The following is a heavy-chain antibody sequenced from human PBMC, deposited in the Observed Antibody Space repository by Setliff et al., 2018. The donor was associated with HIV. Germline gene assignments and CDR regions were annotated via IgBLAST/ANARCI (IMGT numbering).Heavy chain of an antibody. CDR2: IYYSGST. D-gene: IGHD3-22*01. Sequence: PSETLSLTCTVSGGSISSNNYYWGRFRQPPGKGLEWIGSIYYSGSTYYNPSLNSRVTISVDASKNQFSLKLSSVTAADTAVYYCASLPPPYDSSGYYFDYWGQGTLVTVSS. J-gene: IGHJ4*02. V-gene: IGHV4-39*01. CDR3: ASLPPPYDSSGYYFDY. CDR1: GGSISSNNYY.